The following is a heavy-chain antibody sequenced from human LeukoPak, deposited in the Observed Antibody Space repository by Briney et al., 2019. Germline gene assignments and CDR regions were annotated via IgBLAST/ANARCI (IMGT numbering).Heavy chain of an antibody. Sequence: SETLSLTCTVSDGSIISSSYYWGWIRQPPGKGLEWIGSIYYSGSTSYNPSLKSRVTMSVDTSKNQFSLKLSSVTAADTAVYYCARAGYTVVPYYFDYWGQGTLVTVSS. CDR2: IYYSGST. D-gene: IGHD4-23*01. CDR3: ARAGYTVVPYYFDY. J-gene: IGHJ4*02. V-gene: IGHV4-39*07. CDR1: DGSIISSSYY.